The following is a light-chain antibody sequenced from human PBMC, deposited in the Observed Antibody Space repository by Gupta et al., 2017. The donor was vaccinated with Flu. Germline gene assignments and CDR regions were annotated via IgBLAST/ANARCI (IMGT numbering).Light chain of an antibody. CDR1: QSVSSK. CDR3: QQYNDWPPEYT. J-gene: IGKJ2*01. V-gene: IGKV3-15*01. Sequence: TATLSSRASQSVSSKLAWDQQRPGQAPRLLIYDSFRRPTGIPARFIGRGSGTEFTLTISGLQSEDFAVYYCQQYNDWPPEYTFGLGTRLDIK. CDR2: DSF.